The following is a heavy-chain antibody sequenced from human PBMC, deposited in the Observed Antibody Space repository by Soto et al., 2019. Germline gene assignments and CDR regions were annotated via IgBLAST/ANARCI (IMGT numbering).Heavy chain of an antibody. J-gene: IGHJ5*01. CDR3: ARGDGSYYGSGSYFDS. CDR2: MNPNSGDT. D-gene: IGHD3-10*01. CDR1: GYTFINYD. Sequence: QVQLVQSGAEVKKPGASVKVSCKASGYTFINYDINWVRQATGQGIEWIGWMNPNSGDTGYAQKFQGRVTMTRDTSISTAYMELSSLRSDDTAVYYCARGDGSYYGSGSYFDSWGQGTLVTVSS. V-gene: IGHV1-8*01.